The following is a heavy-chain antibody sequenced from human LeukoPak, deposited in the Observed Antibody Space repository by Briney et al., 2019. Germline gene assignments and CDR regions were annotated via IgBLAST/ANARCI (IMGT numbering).Heavy chain of an antibody. Sequence: GESLKLSCEGSGYSFSNYWIAWVRQMPGKGLEWMGIIYPGDSVTKYSPSFQGQLSMSADKSISTAYLQWSSLKASDTAMYYCARGLLRYFDWSKWDAFDIWGQGTMVTVSS. D-gene: IGHD3-9*01. CDR1: GYSFSNYW. V-gene: IGHV5-51*01. CDR3: ARGLLRYFDWSKWDAFDI. J-gene: IGHJ3*02. CDR2: IYPGDSVT.